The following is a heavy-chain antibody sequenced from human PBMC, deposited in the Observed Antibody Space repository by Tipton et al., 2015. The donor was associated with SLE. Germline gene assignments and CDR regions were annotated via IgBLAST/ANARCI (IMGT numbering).Heavy chain of an antibody. V-gene: IGHV4-39*07. D-gene: IGHD1-14*01. CDR2: IFFNGNT. CDR1: GGSVSTSRYY. Sequence: LRLSCTVSGGSVSTSRYYWGWIRQPPGQGLEWIGNIFFNGNTYYTPSLKSRATISIDMSRNQFSLRLNFVTAADTAVYYCVRQPPGGGPGYQYDMDVWGQGTAVTVSS. J-gene: IGHJ6*02. CDR3: VRQPPGGGPGYQYDMDV.